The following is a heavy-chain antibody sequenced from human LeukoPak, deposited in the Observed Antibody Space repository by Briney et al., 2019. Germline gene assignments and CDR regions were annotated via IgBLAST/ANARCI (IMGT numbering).Heavy chain of an antibody. CDR2: IYHSGST. D-gene: IGHD2/OR15-2a*01. CDR1: GGSISSGGYY. Sequence: PSETLSLTCTVSGGSISSGGYYWRWIRQPPGKGLGWIGYIYHSGSTYYNPSLKSRVTISLDTSKNQYSLRLNSVTAADTAVYYRARIIKSSTALTVGGQGTLVTVSS. J-gene: IGHJ4*02. CDR3: ARIIKSSTALTV. V-gene: IGHV4-30-2*01.